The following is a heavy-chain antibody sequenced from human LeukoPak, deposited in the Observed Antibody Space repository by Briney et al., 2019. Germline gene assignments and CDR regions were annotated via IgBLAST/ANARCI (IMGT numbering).Heavy chain of an antibody. J-gene: IGHJ4*02. CDR3: ARGLGDIVIVPAAKQGLDY. V-gene: IGHV4-34*01. CDR2: INHSGST. CDR1: GGAFSGYY. D-gene: IGHD2-2*01. Sequence: SETLSLTCAVYGGAFSGYYWSWIRQPPRKGLEWIGEINHSGSTNYNPSLKSRVTISVDTSKNQFSLKLSSVTAADTAVYYCARGLGDIVIVPAAKQGLDYWGQGTLVTVSS.